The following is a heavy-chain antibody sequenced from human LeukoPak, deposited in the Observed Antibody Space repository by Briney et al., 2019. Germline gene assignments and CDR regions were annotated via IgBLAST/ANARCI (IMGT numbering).Heavy chain of an antibody. CDR3: ARFYYDSRGYWYYFDY. V-gene: IGHV4-59*08. J-gene: IGHJ4*02. CDR1: GGSITSDY. D-gene: IGHD3-22*01. CDR2: ISYSGST. Sequence: SETLSLTCTVSGGSITSDYWSWIRQPQGKGLEWIGYISYSGSTSYDPSLKSRVTISGDSSKKQFSLKLSSVTAADTAVYYCARFYYDSRGYWYYFDYWGQGTLVTVSS.